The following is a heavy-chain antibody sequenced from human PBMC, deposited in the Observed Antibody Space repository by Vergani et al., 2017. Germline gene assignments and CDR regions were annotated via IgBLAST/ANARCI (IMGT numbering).Heavy chain of an antibody. CDR3: ARRCSSTSCYDY. J-gene: IGHJ4*02. V-gene: IGHV4-31*11. D-gene: IGHD2-2*01. CDR1: GGSISSGDHC. CDR2: IFYSGTT. Sequence: QVQLQESGPRVVKPSQTLSLTCAVSGGSISSGDHCWTWIRQRPGKGLEWIGYIFYSGTTYDNPSLRSRLTISVDTSQNQFSLKLSSVTAADTAVYYCARRCSSTSCYDYWGQGTLVTVSS.